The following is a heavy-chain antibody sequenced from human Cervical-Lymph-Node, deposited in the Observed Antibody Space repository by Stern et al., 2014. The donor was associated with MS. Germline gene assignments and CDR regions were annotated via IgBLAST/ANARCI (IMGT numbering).Heavy chain of an antibody. CDR3: ARLRGTATKTTGLYYFDY. D-gene: IGHD5-24*01. Sequence: EVQLVQSGAEVKKAGESLKISCKGSGYSFSNYWIAWVRQMPGTGLEYMGLVWPGDSDARHSPSFQGHVTISSDQSPTTPYLPRRSLKAADTAMYYCARLRGTATKTTGLYYFDYWGQGTLVSVSS. V-gene: IGHV5-51*01. J-gene: IGHJ4*02. CDR2: VWPGDSDA. CDR1: GYSFSNYW.